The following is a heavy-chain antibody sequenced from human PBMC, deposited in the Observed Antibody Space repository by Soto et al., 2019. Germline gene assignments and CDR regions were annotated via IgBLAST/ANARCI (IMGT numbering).Heavy chain of an antibody. D-gene: IGHD3-16*01. CDR3: ATSGRNDYSPLDH. CDR2: IGRTNA. J-gene: IGHJ4*02. Sequence: QVQLVESGGGLVKPGGSLRVSCAGSGISFSDYYLNWIRQAPGKGLEWIAYIGRTNAHYADSVKGRFTISRDNARNSLYLQMDSLRAEDTAGYYCATSGRNDYSPLDHWGQGTLVTVSS. V-gene: IGHV3-11*06. CDR1: GISFSDYY.